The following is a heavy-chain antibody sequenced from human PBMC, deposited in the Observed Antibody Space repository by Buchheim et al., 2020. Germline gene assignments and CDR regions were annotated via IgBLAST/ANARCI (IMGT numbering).Heavy chain of an antibody. CDR2: INSDGSST. D-gene: IGHD3-3*01. J-gene: IGHJ5*02. CDR3: ARDPTIHFLRFFNWFDP. CDR1: GFTFSSYW. Sequence: EVQLVESGGGLVQPGGSLRLSCAASGFTFSSYWMHWVRQAPGKGLVWVSRINSDGSSTSYADSVKGRFTISRDNAKNTLYLQKNSLRAEDTAVYYCARDPTIHFLRFFNWFDPWGQGTL. V-gene: IGHV3-74*01.